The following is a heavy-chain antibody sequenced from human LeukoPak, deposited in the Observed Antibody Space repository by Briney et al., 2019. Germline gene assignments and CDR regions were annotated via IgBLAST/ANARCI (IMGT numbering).Heavy chain of an antibody. J-gene: IGHJ4*02. D-gene: IGHD6-6*01. V-gene: IGHV4-59*01. CDR2: IYHSGST. CDR3: AREYSTSSEGDYFDY. Sequence: SETLSLTCTVSGASITTYYWTWIRQPPGKGLEWIGYIYHSGSTNYNPSLKSRVTISLDTSRNQFSLRLSSVTAADTAVFCAREYSTSSEGDYFDYWGQGPLVTVSS. CDR1: GASITTYY.